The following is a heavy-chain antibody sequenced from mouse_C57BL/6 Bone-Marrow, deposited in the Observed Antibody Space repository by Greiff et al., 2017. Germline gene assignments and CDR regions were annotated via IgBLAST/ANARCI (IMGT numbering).Heavy chain of an antibody. CDR2: IHPNSGST. J-gene: IGHJ4*01. CDR1: GYTFPSYW. CDR3: ARFITTVVATDFYAMDY. Sequence: QVQLQQPGAELVKPGASVQLSCKASGYTFPSYWMHWVKQRPGQGLEWIGMIHPNSGSTNYNEKFKSKATLTVDKSSSTAYMQLSSLTSEDSAVYYCARFITTVVATDFYAMDYWGQGTSVTVSS. V-gene: IGHV1-64*01. D-gene: IGHD1-1*01.